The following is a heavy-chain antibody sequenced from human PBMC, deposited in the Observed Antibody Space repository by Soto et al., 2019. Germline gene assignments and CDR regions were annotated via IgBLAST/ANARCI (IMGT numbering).Heavy chain of an antibody. J-gene: IGHJ4*02. CDR1: GGSISSYY. D-gene: IGHD2-2*01. Sequence: SETLSLTCTVSGGSISSYYWSWIRQPPGKGLEWIGYIYYSGSTNYNPSLKSRVTISVDTSKNQFSLKLSPVTAADTAVYYCARAVVPAAIRGGHFDYWGQGTLVTVSS. CDR3: ARAVVPAAIRGGHFDY. CDR2: IYYSGST. V-gene: IGHV4-59*01.